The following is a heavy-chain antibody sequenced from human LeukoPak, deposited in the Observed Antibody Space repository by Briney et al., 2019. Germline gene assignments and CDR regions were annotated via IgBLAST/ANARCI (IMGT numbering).Heavy chain of an antibody. CDR1: GLTVSSNY. V-gene: IGHV3-66*01. J-gene: IGHJ4*02. CDR3: ARERVENQQLVGGNY. D-gene: IGHD6-6*01. Sequence: PGGSLRLSCAASGLTVSSNYMSWVRQAPGKGLEWVPVIYSGGSTYYADSVKGRFTISRDNSKNTLYLQMNSLRAEDTAVYYCARERVENQQLVGGNYWGQGTLVTVSS. CDR2: IYSGGST.